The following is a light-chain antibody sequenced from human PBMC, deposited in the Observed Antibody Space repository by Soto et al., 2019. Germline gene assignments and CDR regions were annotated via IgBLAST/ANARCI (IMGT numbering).Light chain of an antibody. Sequence: QAVVTQPPSVSGAPGQRVTISCTGSSSNIGAGYDVHWYQQLPGTAPKLLIYGNINRPSGVPDRFSGSKSGTSASLAITGLRADDEADYYCQSYDSSLSGWVFGGGTKLTVL. CDR3: QSYDSSLSGWV. V-gene: IGLV1-40*01. J-gene: IGLJ3*02. CDR1: SSNIGAGYD. CDR2: GNI.